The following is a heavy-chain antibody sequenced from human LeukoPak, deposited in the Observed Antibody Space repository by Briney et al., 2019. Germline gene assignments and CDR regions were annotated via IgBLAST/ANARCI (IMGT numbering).Heavy chain of an antibody. Sequence: ASVKVSCKASGYTFTSYAIHWVRQAPGQRLEWMGWINAGNGNTKYSQKFLGRVTITRDTSASTAYMELSGLRSEDTAVYYCARLHSSSWLTHFDYWGQGTLVTVSS. V-gene: IGHV1-3*01. D-gene: IGHD6-13*01. J-gene: IGHJ4*02. CDR1: GYTFTSYA. CDR2: INAGNGNT. CDR3: ARLHSSSWLTHFDY.